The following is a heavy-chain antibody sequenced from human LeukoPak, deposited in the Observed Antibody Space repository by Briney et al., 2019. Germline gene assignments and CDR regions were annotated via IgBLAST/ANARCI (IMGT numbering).Heavy chain of an antibody. CDR3: AKTLRDLEWLTGELDV. CDR1: GFTFSNYA. CDR2: ISETGGTI. V-gene: IGHV3-23*01. D-gene: IGHD3-3*01. J-gene: IGHJ6*02. Sequence: GGSLRLSCAPSGFTFSNYAMSWVRQAPGKGLEWVSAISETGGTIHYADSVRGRFIISRDNSKNTLYLQMNSLRAEDTAVYHCAKTLRDLEWLTGELDVWGQGTAVTVSS.